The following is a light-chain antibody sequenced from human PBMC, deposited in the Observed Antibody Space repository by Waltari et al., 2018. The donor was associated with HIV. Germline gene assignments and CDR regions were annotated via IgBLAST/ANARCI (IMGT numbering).Light chain of an antibody. Sequence: QSALTQPASASGSPGQSITIYFSGTSRDDGGYNHIPWYQQPPAKAHTLSMYDVSNRPSGVSNRFSGSKSGNTASLTISGLQAEDEADYYCSSYTSSSTLWVFGGGTKLTVL. V-gene: IGLV2-14*03. CDR2: DVS. J-gene: IGLJ3*02. CDR3: SSYTSSSTLWV. CDR1: SRDDGGYNH.